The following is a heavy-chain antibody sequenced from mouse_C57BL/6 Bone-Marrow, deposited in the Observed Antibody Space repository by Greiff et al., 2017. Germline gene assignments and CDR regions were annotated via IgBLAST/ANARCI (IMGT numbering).Heavy chain of an antibody. CDR3: ARYRGVGRPFYYAMDY. V-gene: IGHV7-3*01. CDR2: IRNKANGYTT. J-gene: IGHJ4*01. Sequence: EVKLMESGGGLVQPGGSLSLSCAASGFTFTDYYMSWVRQPPGKALEWLGFIRNKANGYTTEYSASVKGRFTISRDNSQSILYLQMNALRAEDSATYYCARYRGVGRPFYYAMDYWGQGTSVTVSS. CDR1: GFTFTDYY. D-gene: IGHD4-1*01.